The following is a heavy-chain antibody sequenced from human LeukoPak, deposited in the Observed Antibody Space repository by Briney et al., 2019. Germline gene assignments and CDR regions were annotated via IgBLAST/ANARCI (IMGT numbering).Heavy chain of an antibody. D-gene: IGHD6-13*01. Sequence: ASVKVSCKASGYTFTSYDINWARQATGQGLEWMGWMNPNSGNTGYAQKFQGRVTMTRNNSISTAYMELSSLRSEDTAVYYCARGSIAAAGFDYWGQGTLVTVSS. CDR2: MNPNSGNT. CDR1: GYTFTSYD. V-gene: IGHV1-8*01. J-gene: IGHJ4*02. CDR3: ARGSIAAAGFDY.